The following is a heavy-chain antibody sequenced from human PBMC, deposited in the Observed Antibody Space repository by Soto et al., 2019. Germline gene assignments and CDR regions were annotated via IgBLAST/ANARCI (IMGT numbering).Heavy chain of an antibody. CDR3: ARRDGYNYANY. Sequence: ASVTVSCKASGYTFTSYYMHWVRQAPGQGLEWMGWISAYSGNTSYAQKLQGRVTMTTDTSTSTAYMELRSLRSDDTAVYYCARRDGYNYANYWGQGTLVTVSS. CDR1: GYTFTSYY. V-gene: IGHV1-18*04. CDR2: ISAYSGNT. J-gene: IGHJ4*02. D-gene: IGHD5-12*01.